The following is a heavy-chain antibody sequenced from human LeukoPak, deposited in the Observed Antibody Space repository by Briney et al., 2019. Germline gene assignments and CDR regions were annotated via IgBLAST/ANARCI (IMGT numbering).Heavy chain of an antibody. J-gene: IGHJ4*02. CDR1: GFTFSSYS. D-gene: IGHD3-10*01. CDR3: AKPGLFGEPPYYFDY. V-gene: IGHV3-23*01. Sequence: PGGSLRLSCAASGFTFSSYSMNWVRQAPGKGLEWVSAISGSGGSTYYADSVKGRFTISRDNSKNTLYLQMNSLRAEDTAVYYCAKPGLFGEPPYYFDYWGQGTLVTVSS. CDR2: ISGSGGST.